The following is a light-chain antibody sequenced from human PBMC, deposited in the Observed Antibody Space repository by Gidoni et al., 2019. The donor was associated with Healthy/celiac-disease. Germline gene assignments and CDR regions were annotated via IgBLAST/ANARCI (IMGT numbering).Light chain of an antibody. CDR2: WAS. Sequence: DIVMTQSPDSLAVSLGERATINCKSSQSVLYSSNNKTYLAWYQQKPGQPPKLLIYWASTRESGVPDRFSGSGSGTDLTFTISSLQAEDVAVYYCQQYYSTPKTFGPGTKVEIK. CDR1: QSVLYSSNNKTY. CDR3: QQYYSTPKT. J-gene: IGKJ3*01. V-gene: IGKV4-1*01.